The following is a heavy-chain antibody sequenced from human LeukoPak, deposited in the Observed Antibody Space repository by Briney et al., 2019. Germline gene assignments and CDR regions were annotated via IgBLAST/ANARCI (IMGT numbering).Heavy chain of an antibody. J-gene: IGHJ4*02. CDR2: LNQSGST. CDR1: GGSFSGYY. V-gene: IGHV4-34*01. Sequence: PSETLSLTCAVYGGSFSGYYWSWIRQPPGKGLEWIGELNQSGSTNYNPSLKSRVTISVDTSKNQFSLKLSSVTAADTAVYYCARRPDYFDYWGQGTLVTVSS. CDR3: ARRPDYFDY.